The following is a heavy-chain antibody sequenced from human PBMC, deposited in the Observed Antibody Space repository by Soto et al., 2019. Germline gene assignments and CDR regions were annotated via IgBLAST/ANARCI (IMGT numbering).Heavy chain of an antibody. CDR1: GYTFTSYG. CDR2: ISAYNGST. Sequence: ASVKVSCKASGYTFTSYGISWVRQAPGQGLEWMGWISAYNGSTNYAQKLQGRVTMTTDTSTSTAYMELRSLRSDDTAVYYCARVRRRDYDFWSGYYTGMADYYYGMDVWGQGTTVTVSS. D-gene: IGHD3-3*01. V-gene: IGHV1-18*04. J-gene: IGHJ6*02. CDR3: ARVRRRDYDFWSGYYTGMADYYYGMDV.